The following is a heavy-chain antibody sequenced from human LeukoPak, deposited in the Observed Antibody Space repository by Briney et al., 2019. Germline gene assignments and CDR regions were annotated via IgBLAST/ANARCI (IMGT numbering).Heavy chain of an antibody. CDR2: ISGSGGST. Sequence: GGSLRHSCAASGFTFSSYAMSWVRQAPGKGLEWVSAISGSGGSTYYADSVKGRFTISRDNSKNTLYLQMNSLRAEDTAVYYCWDRAVPSYDAFDIWGQGTMVTVSS. J-gene: IGHJ3*02. CDR3: WDRAVPSYDAFDI. D-gene: IGHD1-26*01. V-gene: IGHV3-23*01. CDR1: GFTFSSYA.